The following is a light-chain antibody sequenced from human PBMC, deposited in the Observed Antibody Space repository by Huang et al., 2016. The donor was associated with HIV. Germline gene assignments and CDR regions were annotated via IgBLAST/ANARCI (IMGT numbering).Light chain of an antibody. CDR1: QGISGW. V-gene: IGKV1-12*01. CDR3: QQADTFPWT. CDR2: AAS. J-gene: IGKJ1*01. Sequence: DIQMTQSPSSVSASVGDRVTITCRASQGISGWLVWFQRKPGKAPKLLIYAASNLQSGVPSRFSGSGFGTDFTLTISSLQPEDFATYYCQQADTFPWTFGQGTRVEIK.